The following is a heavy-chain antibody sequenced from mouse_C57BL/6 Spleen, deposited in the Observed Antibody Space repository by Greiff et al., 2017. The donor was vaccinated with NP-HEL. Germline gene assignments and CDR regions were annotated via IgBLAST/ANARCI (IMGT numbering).Heavy chain of an antibody. Sequence: QVHVKQPGAELVRPGTSVKLSCKASGYTFTSYWMHWVKQRPGQGLEWIGVIDPSDSYTNYNQKFKGKATLTVDTSSSTAYMQLSSLTSEDSAVYYCARRSGNWYFDYWGQGTTLTVSS. V-gene: IGHV1-59*01. J-gene: IGHJ2*01. CDR2: IDPSDSYT. CDR1: GYTFTSYW. CDR3: ARRSGNWYFDY. D-gene: IGHD2-1*01.